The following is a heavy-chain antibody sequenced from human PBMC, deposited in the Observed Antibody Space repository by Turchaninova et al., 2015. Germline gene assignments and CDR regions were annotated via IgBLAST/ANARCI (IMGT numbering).Heavy chain of an antibody. CDR3: ARGGTSLYYSYMDV. CDR1: GGTFSNYG. D-gene: IGHD2-2*01. J-gene: IGHJ6*03. V-gene: IGHV1-69*06. CDR2: IIPLFGTA. Sequence: QVQLVQSGAEVKKPGSSVRVSCKASGGTFSNYGINWVRQAPGQGLEGMGGIIPLFGTANCAPKVPAGVTSTAENATSTAYMEPSSLTSEATAVYFCARGGTSLYYSYMDVWGKGTTVTVS.